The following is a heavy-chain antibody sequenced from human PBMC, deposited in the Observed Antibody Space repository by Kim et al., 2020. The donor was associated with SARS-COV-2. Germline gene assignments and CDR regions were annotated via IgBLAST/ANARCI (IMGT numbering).Heavy chain of an antibody. CDR1: GGSISSSSYY. J-gene: IGHJ5*02. CDR3: ARKLGYCSSTSCYWLRGSWFDP. CDR2: IYYSGST. V-gene: IGHV4-39*01. D-gene: IGHD2-2*01. Sequence: SETLSLTCTVSGGSISSSSYYWGWIRQPPGKGLEWIGSIYYSGSTYYNPSLKSRVTISVDTSKNQFSLKLSSVTAADTAGYYCARKLGYCSSTSCYWLRGSWFDPWGQGTLVTVSS.